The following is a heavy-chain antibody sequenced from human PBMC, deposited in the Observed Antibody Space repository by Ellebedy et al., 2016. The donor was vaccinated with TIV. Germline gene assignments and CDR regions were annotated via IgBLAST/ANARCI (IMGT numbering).Heavy chain of an antibody. V-gene: IGHV3-23*01. J-gene: IGHJ3*02. Sequence: GGSLRLXXAASGFTFNNYSMTWVRQAPGKGLEWVSAITGSGGSTYYADSVKGRFAISRDNSKNTLYLQMNSLRAEDTAVYYCAKDLRQRLPEIAFDIWGQGTMVTVSS. CDR2: ITGSGGST. CDR3: AKDLRQRLPEIAFDI. CDR1: GFTFNNYS. D-gene: IGHD6-25*01.